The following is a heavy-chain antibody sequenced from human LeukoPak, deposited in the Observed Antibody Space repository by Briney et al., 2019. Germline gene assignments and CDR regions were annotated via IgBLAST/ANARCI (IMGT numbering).Heavy chain of an antibody. CDR1: GGSNSSSSYY. D-gene: IGHD5-24*01. Sequence: SETLSLTCTVSGGSNSSSSYYWGWIRQPPGKGLEWIGSIYYSGSTYYNPSLKSRVTISVDTSKNQFSLKLSSVTAADTAVYYCARDGYNWGYFDYWGQGTLVTVSS. CDR3: ARDGYNWGYFDY. CDR2: IYYSGST. V-gene: IGHV4-39*02. J-gene: IGHJ4*02.